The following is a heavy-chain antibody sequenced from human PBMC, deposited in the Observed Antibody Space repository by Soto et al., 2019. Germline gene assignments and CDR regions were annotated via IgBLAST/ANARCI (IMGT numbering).Heavy chain of an antibody. Sequence: ASVKVSCKASGYTFTIYGISWVRQAPGQGLEWMGWISAYNGNTNYAQKLQGRVTMTTDTSTSTAYMELRSLRSDDTAVYYCARDWPTMIVVVPTPPFDYWGQGTLVTVSS. CDR1: GYTFTIYG. CDR3: ARDWPTMIVVVPTPPFDY. CDR2: ISAYNGNT. D-gene: IGHD3-22*01. V-gene: IGHV1-18*01. J-gene: IGHJ4*02.